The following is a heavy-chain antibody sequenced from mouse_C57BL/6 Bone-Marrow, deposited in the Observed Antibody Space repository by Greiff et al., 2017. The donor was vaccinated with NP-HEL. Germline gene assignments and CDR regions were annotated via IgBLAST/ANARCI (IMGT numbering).Heavy chain of an antibody. Sequence: VKLQQPGAELVMPGASVKLSCKASGYTFTSYWMHWVKQRPGQGLEWIGEIDPSDSYTNYNQKFKGKSTLTVDKSSSTAYMQLSSLTSEDSAVYYCARGGSSGPPFDYWGQGTTLTVSS. D-gene: IGHD3-2*02. CDR2: IDPSDSYT. V-gene: IGHV1-69*01. CDR1: GYTFTSYW. J-gene: IGHJ2*01. CDR3: ARGGSSGPPFDY.